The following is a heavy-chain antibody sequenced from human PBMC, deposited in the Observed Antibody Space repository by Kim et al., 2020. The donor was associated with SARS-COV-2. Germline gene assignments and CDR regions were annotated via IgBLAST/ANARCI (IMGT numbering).Heavy chain of an antibody. V-gene: IGHV4-39*01. CDR2: IYYSGST. Sequence: SETLSLTCTVSGGSISSSSYYWGWIRQPPGKGLEWIGSIYYSGSTYYNPSLKSRVTISVDTSKNQFSLKLSSVTAADTAVYYCARPLTGWGSSWFSPWFDPWGQGTLVTVSS. D-gene: IGHD6-13*01. CDR1: GGSISSSSYY. CDR3: ARPLTGWGSSWFSPWFDP. J-gene: IGHJ5*02.